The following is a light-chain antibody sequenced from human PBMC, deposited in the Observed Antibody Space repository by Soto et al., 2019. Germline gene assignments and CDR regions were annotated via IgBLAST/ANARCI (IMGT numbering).Light chain of an antibody. V-gene: IGKV1-9*01. CDR2: GAS. CDR3: QQLNSYPLT. Sequence: DIQLTQSPSFLSASVGDRVTITCRASQGISSNLAWYHQNPGKAPKLLIYGASTLQSGVPSRFSGSGSGTEFTLTISSLQPEDFATYYCQQLNSYPLTLGGGTKVEIK. J-gene: IGKJ4*01. CDR1: QGISSN.